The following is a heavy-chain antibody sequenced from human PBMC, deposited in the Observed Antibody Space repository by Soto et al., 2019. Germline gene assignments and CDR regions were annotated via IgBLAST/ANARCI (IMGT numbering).Heavy chain of an antibody. J-gene: IGHJ4*02. Sequence: SETLSLPCTVSGGSISSSSYYWGWIRQPPGKGLEWIGSIYYSGSTYYNPSLKSRVTISVDTSKNQFSLKLSSVTAADTAVYYCARPASRGWYYFDYWGQGT. V-gene: IGHV4-39*01. CDR3: ARPASRGWYYFDY. CDR1: GGSISSSSYY. D-gene: IGHD6-19*01. CDR2: IYYSGST.